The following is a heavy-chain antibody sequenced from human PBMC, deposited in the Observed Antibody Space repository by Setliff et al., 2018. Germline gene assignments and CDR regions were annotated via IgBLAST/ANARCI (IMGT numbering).Heavy chain of an antibody. V-gene: IGHV4-4*07. CDR2: IYIGGSA. CDR1: GGSISSYY. Sequence: LETLSLTCTVSGGSISSYYWSWIRQPAGKGLEWIGHIYIGGSANYNPSLKSRVTMSIDTSKNQFSLKLNSVAAADMAVYYCAREQWLDPPGYYYMDVWAKGTTVTVSS. J-gene: IGHJ6*03. CDR3: AREQWLDPPGYYYMDV. D-gene: IGHD6-19*01.